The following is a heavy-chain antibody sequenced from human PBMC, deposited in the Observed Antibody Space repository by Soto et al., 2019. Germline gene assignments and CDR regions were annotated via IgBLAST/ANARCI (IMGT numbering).Heavy chain of an antibody. CDR2: TYYRSKWYN. D-gene: IGHD6-13*01. Sequence: SQTLSLTWAMSGDSVSSNSAAWNWIRQSPSRGLEGLGRTYYRSKWYNDYAVSVKNRLTIKPDTSNNHFSLQLNSVTPEDTVVYSCARGNVIGYAAAANIGFDTWGQGT. J-gene: IGHJ5*02. CDR1: GDSVSSNSAA. V-gene: IGHV6-1*01. CDR3: ARGNVIGYAAAANIGFDT.